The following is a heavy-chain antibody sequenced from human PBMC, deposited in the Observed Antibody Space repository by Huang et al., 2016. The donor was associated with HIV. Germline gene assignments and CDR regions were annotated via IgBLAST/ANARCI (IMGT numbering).Heavy chain of an antibody. V-gene: IGHV4-30-4*08. CDR1: GGSISSGGYY. CDR3: ARLGWSGTMRDAFDI. CDR2: IYYSGST. J-gene: IGHJ3*02. Sequence: QVQLQESGPGLVKPSQTLSLTCTVSGGSISSGGYYWSWIRKPPGKGLEWMGYIYYSGSTYYNPSLKSRVTISVDTSKNQFSLKLSSVTAADTAVYYCARLGWSGTMRDAFDIWGQGTMVTVSS. D-gene: IGHD1-1*01.